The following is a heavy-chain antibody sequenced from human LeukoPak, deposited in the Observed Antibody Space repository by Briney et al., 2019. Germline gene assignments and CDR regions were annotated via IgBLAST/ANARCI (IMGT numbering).Heavy chain of an antibody. V-gene: IGHV3-11*06. J-gene: IGHJ4*02. D-gene: IGHD6-6*01. CDR1: GFTFSDYY. CDR3: TRNDNWGGSSSYPDY. CDR2: ISGIGGYT. Sequence: AGSLRLSCAASGFTFSDYYMNWIRQPPGKGLEWVSYISGIGGYTNYADSVKGRFTISRDNGKNSLYLQMNSLRAEDTAVYYCTRNDNWGGSSSYPDYWGQGTLVTVSS.